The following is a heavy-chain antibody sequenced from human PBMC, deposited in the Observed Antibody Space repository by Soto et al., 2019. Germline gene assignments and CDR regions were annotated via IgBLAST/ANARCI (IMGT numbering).Heavy chain of an antibody. Sequence: QITLKESGPTLVKPTQTLTLTCTFSGFSLSTSGVGVGWIRQPPGKALEWLALIYWDDDKRYSPSLKSRRTITKDTSKNPVVLTMTNMDPVDTATYYCAHRTGSGSYYNRLGYFDYWGQGTLVTVSS. J-gene: IGHJ4*02. V-gene: IGHV2-5*02. CDR2: IYWDDDK. D-gene: IGHD3-10*01. CDR1: GFSLSTSGVG. CDR3: AHRTGSGSYYNRLGYFDY.